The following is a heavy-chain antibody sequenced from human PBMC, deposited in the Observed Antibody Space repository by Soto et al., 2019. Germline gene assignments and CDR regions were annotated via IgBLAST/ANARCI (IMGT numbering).Heavy chain of an antibody. CDR3: ASSPEIXMVRGVIPPYYYYGMDV. J-gene: IGHJ6*02. V-gene: IGHV1-69*13. Sequence: SVKVSCKASGGTFSSYAISWVRQAPGQGLEWMGGIIPIFGTANYAQKFQGRVTITADESTSTAYMELSSLRSEDTAVYYCASSPEIXMVRGVIPPYYYYGMDVWGPGTTVTVSS. CDR2: IIPIFGTA. D-gene: IGHD3-10*01. CDR1: GGTFSSYA.